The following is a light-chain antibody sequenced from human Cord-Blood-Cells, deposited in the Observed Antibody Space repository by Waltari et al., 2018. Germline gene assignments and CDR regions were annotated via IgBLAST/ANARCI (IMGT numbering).Light chain of an antibody. CDR3: SSYTSSSTWV. Sequence: QSALPQPASVSGSPGQSITISCTGTSRNVGGYNYVSWYQQHPGKAPKPTIYEVSNRPSGVSNRFSGSKSGNTASLTISGLQAEDEADYYCSSYTSSSTWVFGGGTKLTVL. CDR2: EVS. CDR1: SRNVGGYNY. V-gene: IGLV2-14*01. J-gene: IGLJ3*02.